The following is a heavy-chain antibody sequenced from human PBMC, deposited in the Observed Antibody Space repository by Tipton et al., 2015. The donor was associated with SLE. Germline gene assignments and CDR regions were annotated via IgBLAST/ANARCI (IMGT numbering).Heavy chain of an antibody. CDR2: IYTSGST. CDR3: ARESPPVDV. V-gene: IGHV4-61*02. CDR1: GGSISSGSYY. Sequence: TLSLTCTVSGGSISSGSYYWSWIRQPAGKGLEWIGRIYTSGSTNYNPSLKSRVTISVDTSKNQFTLKLRSVTAADTAVYYCARESPPVDVWGKGTTVTVSS. J-gene: IGHJ6*04.